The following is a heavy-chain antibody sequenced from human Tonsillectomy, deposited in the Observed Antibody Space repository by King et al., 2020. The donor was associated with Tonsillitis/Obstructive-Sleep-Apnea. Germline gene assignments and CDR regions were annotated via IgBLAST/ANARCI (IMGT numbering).Heavy chain of an antibody. J-gene: IGHJ5*02. D-gene: IGHD5-12*01. V-gene: IGHV3-64D*06. CDR1: GFPFSTYI. CDR2: ITNNGGST. CDR3: VRGGYFDP. Sequence: VQLVESGGGLVQPGGSLRLSCSASGFPFSTYIMHWVRQAPGKGLEYVSAITNNGGSTYYADSVKGRFTISRDNSKNTLYLQMSGLGAEDTAVYYCVRGGYFDPWGQGTMVTVSS.